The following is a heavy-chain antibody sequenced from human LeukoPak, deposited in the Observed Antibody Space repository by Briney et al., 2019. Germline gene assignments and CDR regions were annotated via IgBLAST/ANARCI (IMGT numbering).Heavy chain of an antibody. CDR3: ARIQNFDWLPKD. CDR1: GGSISSYY. CDR2: IYYSGST. V-gene: IGHV4-59*01. D-gene: IGHD3-9*01. Sequence: PPETLSLTCTVSGGSISSYYWGWIRQPPGKGLEWIGYIYYSGSTNYNPSLKSRVTISVDTSKNQFSLKLSSVTAADTAVYYCARIQNFDWLPKDWGQGTLVTVSS. J-gene: IGHJ4*02.